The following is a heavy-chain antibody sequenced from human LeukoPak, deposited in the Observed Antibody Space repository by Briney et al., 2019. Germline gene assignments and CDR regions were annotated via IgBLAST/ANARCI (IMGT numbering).Heavy chain of an antibody. Sequence: GGSLRLSCAASGFTFSSYSMNWARQLPGKGLVWVSRISPTGSTTSYADSVKGRFTVSRDNAKNTLYLQVNNLRAEDTAVYYCARGPNSNWSGLDFWGQGTLLTVSS. CDR1: GFTFSSYS. CDR2: ISPTGSTT. J-gene: IGHJ4*02. D-gene: IGHD6-6*01. V-gene: IGHV3-74*01. CDR3: ARGPNSNWSGLDF.